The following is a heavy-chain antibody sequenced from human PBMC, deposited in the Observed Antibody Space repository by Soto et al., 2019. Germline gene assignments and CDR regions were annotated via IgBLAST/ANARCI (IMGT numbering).Heavy chain of an antibody. J-gene: IGHJ4*02. D-gene: IGHD2-15*01. Sequence: QLQLQESGPGLVKPSETLSLTCTVSGGSISSSSYYWGWIRQPPGKALEWIGSIYYSGSTSYNPAIKSRVTISVDTSKNQCSLKLSSVTAADTAVYYCARHTPAISISDHWGQGTLVTVSS. CDR3: ARHTPAISISDH. CDR2: IYYSGST. V-gene: IGHV4-39*01. CDR1: GGSISSSSYY.